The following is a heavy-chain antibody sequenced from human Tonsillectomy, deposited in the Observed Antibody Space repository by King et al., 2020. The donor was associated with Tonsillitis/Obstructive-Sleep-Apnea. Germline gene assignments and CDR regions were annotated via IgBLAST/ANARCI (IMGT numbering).Heavy chain of an antibody. D-gene: IGHD3-10*01. CDR2: IKTKTDGGTT. Sequence: EVKLMESGGGLVKPGGSLRLSCAASGFTFSNAWMSWVRQAPGKGLEWVGRIKTKTDGGTTDYAAPVKGRFTISRDDSKNTLYLQMNSLKTEDTAVYYCTKDLPITMVRGVKKGYMDVWGKGTTVTVSS. V-gene: IGHV3-15*01. CDR3: TKDLPITMVRGVKKGYMDV. CDR1: GFTFSNAW. J-gene: IGHJ6*03.